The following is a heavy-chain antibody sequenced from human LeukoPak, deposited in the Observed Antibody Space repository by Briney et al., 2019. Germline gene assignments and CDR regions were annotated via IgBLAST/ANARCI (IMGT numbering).Heavy chain of an antibody. CDR1: GGSFSGYY. V-gene: IGHV4-34*01. Sequence: PSETLSLTCAVYGGSFSGYYWSWIRQPPGKGLEWIGEINHSGSTYYNPSLKSRVTISVDTSKNQFSLKLSSVTAADTAVYYCARLGYSYGYYYYYGMDVWGQGTTVTVSS. CDR2: INHSGST. CDR3: ARLGYSYGYYYYYGMDV. J-gene: IGHJ6*02. D-gene: IGHD5-18*01.